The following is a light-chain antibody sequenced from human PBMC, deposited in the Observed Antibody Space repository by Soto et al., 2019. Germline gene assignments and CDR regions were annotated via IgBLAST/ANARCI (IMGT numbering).Light chain of an antibody. Sequence: QSVLTQPRSTSGTPGQRVTISCSGSSXNIGSSYVFWFQHLPGTAPKLLMYNNNQRPSGVPDRVSASKSGTSASLAISGLRSEDEADYYCAAWDDRVSGYVFGTGTKVIIL. V-gene: IGLV1-47*02. CDR3: AAWDDRVSGYV. CDR1: SXNIGSSY. J-gene: IGLJ1*01. CDR2: NNN.